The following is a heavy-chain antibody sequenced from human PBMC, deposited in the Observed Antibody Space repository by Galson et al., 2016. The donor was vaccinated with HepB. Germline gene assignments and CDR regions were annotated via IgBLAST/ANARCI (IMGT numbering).Heavy chain of an antibody. Sequence: SLRLSCAASGFTFSSYSMNWVRQAPGKGLEWVSYISSSGSTIYYADSVKGRFTISRDIAKNSLYLQMNSLRDEDTAMYYCAKDGGQQVVRWERLKKVYYYYAMDGWGQGTTVTVSS. CDR3: AKDGGQQVVRWERLKKVYYYYAMDG. CDR2: ISSSGSTI. V-gene: IGHV3-48*02. D-gene: IGHD6-13*01. CDR1: GFTFSSYS. J-gene: IGHJ6*02.